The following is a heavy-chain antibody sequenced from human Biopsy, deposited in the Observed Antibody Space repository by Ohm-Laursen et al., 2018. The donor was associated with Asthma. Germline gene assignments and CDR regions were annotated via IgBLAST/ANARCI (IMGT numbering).Heavy chain of an antibody. CDR3: AREGIAVAHFDY. D-gene: IGHD6-19*01. V-gene: IGHV3-30-3*01. CDR1: GFTFSSYA. J-gene: IGHJ4*02. CDR2: ISYDGSNK. Sequence: SLRLSCTAAGFTFSSYAMHWVRQAPGKGLEWVAVISYDGSNKYYADSVKGRFTIPRDNSKNTLYLQMNSLRAEDTAVYYCAREGIAVAHFDYWGQGTLVTVSS.